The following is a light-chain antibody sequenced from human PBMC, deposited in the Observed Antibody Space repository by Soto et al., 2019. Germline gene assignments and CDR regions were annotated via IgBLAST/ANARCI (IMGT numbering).Light chain of an antibody. CDR3: QQYNIWPRT. CDR2: GAS. Sequence: IVMTQSPGTLSVSPWERATLSCRASLSVSTNLAWYQQKPGQAPRLLIYGASTRATGISARFSGSGSGTEFSLTISSLQSEDFAVYYCQQYNIWPRTFGQGTKVDIK. CDR1: LSVSTN. J-gene: IGKJ1*01. V-gene: IGKV3-15*01.